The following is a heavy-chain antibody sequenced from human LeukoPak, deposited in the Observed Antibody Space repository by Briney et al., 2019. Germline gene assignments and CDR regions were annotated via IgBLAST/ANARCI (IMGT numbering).Heavy chain of an antibody. D-gene: IGHD3-22*01. CDR1: GFTFSNYA. CDR2: ISGSGGST. J-gene: IGHJ4*02. CDR3: AKGPIVVVITEGSFDY. V-gene: IGHV3-23*01. Sequence: GGSLRLSCAASGFTFSNYAMSWVRQTPGKGLEWVSAISGSGGSTYYADSVKGRFTISRDNSKNTLYLQMNSLRAEDTAVYYCAKGPIVVVITEGSFDYWGQGTLVTVSS.